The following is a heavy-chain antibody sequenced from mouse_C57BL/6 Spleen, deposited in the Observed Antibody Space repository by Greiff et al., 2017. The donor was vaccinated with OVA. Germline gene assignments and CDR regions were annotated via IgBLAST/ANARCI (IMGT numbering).Heavy chain of an antibody. D-gene: IGHD3-1*01. J-gene: IGHJ4*01. V-gene: IGHV3-6*01. CDR1: GYSITRGYY. CDR3: ASRARGYAMDY. Sequence: EVQLVESGPGLVKPSQSLSLTCSVTGYSITRGYYWNWIRQFPGNKLEWMGYISYDGSNNYNPSLKNRISITRDTSKNQFFLKLNSVTTEDTATYYCASRARGYAMDYWGQGTSVTVSS. CDR2: ISYDGSN.